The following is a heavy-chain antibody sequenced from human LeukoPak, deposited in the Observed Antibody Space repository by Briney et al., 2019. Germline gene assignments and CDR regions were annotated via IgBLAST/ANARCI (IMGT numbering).Heavy chain of an antibody. D-gene: IGHD3-10*01. V-gene: IGHV1-2*02. CDR3: ALRPSITMVGDHP. J-gene: IGHJ5*02. CDR1: GYTFTGYY. CDR2: INPNSGGT. Sequence: ASVKVSCKASGYTFTGYYMHWVRQAPGQGLEWMGWINPNSGGTNYAQKFQGRVTMTRDTSISTAYMELSRLRSDDTAVYYCALRPSITMVGDHPWGQGTLVTVSS.